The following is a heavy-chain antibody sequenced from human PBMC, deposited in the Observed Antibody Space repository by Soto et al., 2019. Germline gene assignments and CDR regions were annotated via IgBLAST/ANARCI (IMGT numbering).Heavy chain of an antibody. CDR2: ISSSSSTI. CDR3: AREKPTVTELGIDY. D-gene: IGHD4-17*01. V-gene: IGHV3-48*02. Sequence: PGGSLRLSCAASGFTFSSYSMNWVRQAPGKGLEWVSYISSSSSTIYYADSLKGRFTISRDNAKNSLYLQMNSLRDEDTAVYYCAREKPTVTELGIDYWGQGTLVTVSS. CDR1: GFTFSSYS. J-gene: IGHJ4*02.